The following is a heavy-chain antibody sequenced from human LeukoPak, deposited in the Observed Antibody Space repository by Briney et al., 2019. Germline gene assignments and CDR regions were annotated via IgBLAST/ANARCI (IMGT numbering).Heavy chain of an antibody. J-gene: IGHJ4*02. CDR1: GVSINSITYF. CDR2: IYYRGST. Sequence: PSVTLSLTCTVSGVSINSITYFWRPIRQPPGRGVEWLENIYYRGSTYYNPSLKSRVTISVGTSKNQFSLKLSSVTAADTAVYYCARHEVGPPYSSSWYFDYWGQGTLVTVSS. D-gene: IGHD6-13*01. V-gene: IGHV4-39*01. CDR3: ARHEVGPPYSSSWYFDY.